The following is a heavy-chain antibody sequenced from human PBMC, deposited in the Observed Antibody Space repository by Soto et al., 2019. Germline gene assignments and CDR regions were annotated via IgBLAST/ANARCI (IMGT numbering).Heavy chain of an antibody. Sequence: SETLSLTCSLSGGAIGGYYWSWIRQPPGKALEWIGYVSYSGSTDYHPSLKSRVSISIDTSKNQFSLKMISVTAADTAVYYCARHGSESGWFFFDPRGQGALVTVSS. CDR1: GGAIGGYY. D-gene: IGHD6-19*01. CDR2: VSYSGST. J-gene: IGHJ5*02. V-gene: IGHV4-59*08. CDR3: ARHGSESGWFFFDP.